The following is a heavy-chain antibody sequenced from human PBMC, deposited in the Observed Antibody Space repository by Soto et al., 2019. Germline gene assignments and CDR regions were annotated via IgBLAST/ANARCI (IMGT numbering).Heavy chain of an antibody. D-gene: IGHD3-22*01. CDR1: EFTFSNYA. CDR3: AKNPGYYYDSTGYQFDY. J-gene: IGHJ4*02. V-gene: IGHV3-23*01. CDR2: ISYGGGTT. Sequence: EVQLLESGGGLVQPGGSLRLSCAASEFTFSNYAMSWVRQAPGKGLEWVSAISYGGGTTYYADSVKGRFTISRDNSKNTLYLQMNSLRAEDTAVYYCAKNPGYYYDSTGYQFDYWGQGTLVNVSS.